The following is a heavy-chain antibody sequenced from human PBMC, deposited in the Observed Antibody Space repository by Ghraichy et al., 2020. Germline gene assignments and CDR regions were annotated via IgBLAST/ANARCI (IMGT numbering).Heavy chain of an antibody. V-gene: IGHV3-72*01. CDR2: IKKKADSYIT. CDR3: ARRGNYRAFDV. CDR1: GFTFSDHY. J-gene: IGHJ3*01. Sequence: SCAASGFTFSDHYMDWVRQAPGKGLEWVGRIKKKADSYITEYVASVQGRFTISRDDSKNSLYLQMNSLKTEETAVYYCARRGNYRAFDVWGQGTLVTVSS. D-gene: IGHD1-7*01.